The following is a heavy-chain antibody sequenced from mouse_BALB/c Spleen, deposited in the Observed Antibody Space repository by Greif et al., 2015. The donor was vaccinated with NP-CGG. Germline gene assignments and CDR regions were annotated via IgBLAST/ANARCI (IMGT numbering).Heavy chain of an antibody. J-gene: IGHJ2*01. V-gene: IGHV5-6-3*01. CDR3: ARDGNYY. CDR1: RFTFSSYG. Sequence: EVKVVESGGGLVQPGGSLKLSCAASRFTFSSYGMSWVRQTPDKRLELVATINSNGGSTYYPDSVKGRFTISRDNAKNTPYLQMSGLKSEDTAMYYCARDGNYYWGQGTTLTVSS. CDR2: INSNGGST. D-gene: IGHD2-1*01.